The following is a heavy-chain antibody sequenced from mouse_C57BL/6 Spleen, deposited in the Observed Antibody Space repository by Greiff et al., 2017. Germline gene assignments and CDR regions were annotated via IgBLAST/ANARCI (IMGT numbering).Heavy chain of an antibody. V-gene: IGHV1-78*01. D-gene: IGHD4-1*01. Sequence: VHLVESDAELVKPGASVKISCKVSGYTFTDHTIHWMKQRPEQGLEWIGYIYPRDGSTKYNEKFKGKATLTADKSSSTAYMQLNSLTSEDSAVYFCAKTGTKYYFDYWGQGTTLTVSS. J-gene: IGHJ2*01. CDR2: IYPRDGST. CDR1: GYTFTDHT. CDR3: AKTGTKYYFDY.